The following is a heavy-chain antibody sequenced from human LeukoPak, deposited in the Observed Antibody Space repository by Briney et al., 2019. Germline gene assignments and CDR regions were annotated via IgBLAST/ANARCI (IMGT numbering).Heavy chain of an antibody. V-gene: IGHV3-7*01. Sequence: GGSLRLSCAASGFIFTDHWMYWVRQAPGRGLEWVANIKEDGSEKYYVDSVKGRFTISRDNAKNSLYLQMNSLRAEDTAVYYCARAGGKISSWKYWGQGTLVTASS. J-gene: IGHJ4*02. CDR3: ARAGGKISSWKY. D-gene: IGHD6-13*01. CDR2: IKEDGSEK. CDR1: GFIFTDHW.